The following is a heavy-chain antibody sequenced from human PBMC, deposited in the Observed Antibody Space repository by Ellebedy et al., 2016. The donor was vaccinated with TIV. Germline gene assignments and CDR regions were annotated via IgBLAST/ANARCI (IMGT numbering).Heavy chain of an antibody. D-gene: IGHD6-6*01. CDR1: GFTFSAYV. CDR2: LSSDGDNR. V-gene: IGHV3-30-3*01. CDR3: ARDPGHSSSPPFDF. Sequence: PGGSLRLSCVASGFTFSAYVMHWVRQAPNKGLEWVAVLSSDGDNRHYADPVKGRFTIPRDNSRNTLTLQMSSLRPEDTAMYYCARDPGHSSSPPFDFWGQGTLVTVSS. J-gene: IGHJ4*02.